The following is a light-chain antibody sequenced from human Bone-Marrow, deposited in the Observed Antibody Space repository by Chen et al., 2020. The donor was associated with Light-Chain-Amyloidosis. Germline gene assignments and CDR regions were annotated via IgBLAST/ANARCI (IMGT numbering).Light chain of an antibody. Sequence: YELTQPPSVSVSPGQTARITCSGDDLPTKYAYWYQQKPGQAPVLVIHRDTERPSWIAERFSGSSAGTTATLTISGVQAEDDADYHCQSAVSSGTYVVIFGGGTKLTVL. CDR1: DLPTKY. CDR2: RDT. J-gene: IGLJ2*01. CDR3: QSAVSSGTYVVI. V-gene: IGLV3-25*03.